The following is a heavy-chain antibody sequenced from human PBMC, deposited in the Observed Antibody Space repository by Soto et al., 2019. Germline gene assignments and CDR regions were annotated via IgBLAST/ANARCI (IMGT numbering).Heavy chain of an antibody. D-gene: IGHD1-26*01. V-gene: IGHV4-34*01. J-gene: IGHJ4*02. CDR3: ARVARGSYFPY. CDR1: GGSFSGYY. CDR2: INHSGST. Sequence: QVQLQQWGAGLLKPSETLSLTCAVYGGSFSGYYWSWIRQPPGKGLEWIGEINHSGSTNYNPSLKSRVTISVDTSKNQFSLKLSSVTAAYTAVYYCARVARGSYFPYWGQGTLVTVSS.